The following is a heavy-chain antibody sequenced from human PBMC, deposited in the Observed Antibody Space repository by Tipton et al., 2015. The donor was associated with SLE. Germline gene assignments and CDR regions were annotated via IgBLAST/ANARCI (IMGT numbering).Heavy chain of an antibody. CDR1: AGSISTYY. CDR3: ASQSSGWNDWYFDL. Sequence: TLSLTCTVSAGSISTYYWSWIRQPPEKGLEWIGYIDYSGGTSYDPSLKSRVTMSIDTSKNQFSLKLSSVTAADTAVYYCASQSSGWNDWYFDLWGRGTLVTVSS. J-gene: IGHJ2*01. D-gene: IGHD6-25*01. V-gene: IGHV4-59*01. CDR2: IDYSGGT.